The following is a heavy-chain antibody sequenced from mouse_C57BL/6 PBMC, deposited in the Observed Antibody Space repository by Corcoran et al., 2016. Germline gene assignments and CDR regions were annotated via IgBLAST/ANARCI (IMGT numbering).Heavy chain of an antibody. CDR2: INPNNGGT. D-gene: IGHD1-1*01. Sequence: VQLQQSGAELVKPGASVKISCKASGYTFTDYYMNWVKQSHGKSLEWIGDINPNNGGTSYNQKFKGKATLTVDKSSSTAYMELRSLTSEDSAVYYCARDGSSSYWGQAPLSQSPQ. J-gene: IGHJ2*01. CDR3: ARDGSSSY. V-gene: IGHV1-26*01. CDR1: GYTFTDYY.